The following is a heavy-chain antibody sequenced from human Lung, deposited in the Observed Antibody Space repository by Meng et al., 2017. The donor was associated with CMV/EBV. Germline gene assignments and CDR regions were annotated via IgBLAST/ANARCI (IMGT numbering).Heavy chain of an antibody. D-gene: IGHD3-22*01. CDR3: ARVYYDSTNYYFSFGY. Sequence: SXKISXVGSGYSFGNYAMHWVRQAPGKGLEWVAVISYDGDKKFYTDSVKGRFTISRDNSKNTLILQMNSLRTEDTAVYYCARVYYDSTNYYFSFGYWGQGTLVXVSS. CDR2: ISYDGDKK. J-gene: IGHJ4*02. V-gene: IGHV3-30*04. CDR1: GYSFGNYA.